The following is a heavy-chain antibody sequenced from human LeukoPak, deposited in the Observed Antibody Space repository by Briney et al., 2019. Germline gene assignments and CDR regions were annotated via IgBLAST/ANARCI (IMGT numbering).Heavy chain of an antibody. CDR3: ARVSYTMVRGVTILDY. D-gene: IGHD3-10*01. Sequence: GGSLRLSCAASGFTFSSYAMSWVRQAPGKGLEWVSAISGSGGSTDYADSVKGRFTISRDNSKNTLYLQMNSLRVEDTAVYYCARVSYTMVRGVTILDYWGQGTLVTVSS. CDR2: ISGSGGST. CDR1: GFTFSSYA. J-gene: IGHJ4*02. V-gene: IGHV3-23*01.